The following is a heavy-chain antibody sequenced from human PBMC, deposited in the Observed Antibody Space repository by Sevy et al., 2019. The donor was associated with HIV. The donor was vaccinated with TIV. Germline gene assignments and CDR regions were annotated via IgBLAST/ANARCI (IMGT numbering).Heavy chain of an antibody. CDR1: GFTFSSYW. CDR3: ARRPTDQSGSYWFDP. D-gene: IGHD1-26*01. Sequence: GGSLRLSCAASGFTFSSYWMHWVRQAPGKGLVWVSRIKTDGSDTSYADSVKGRFTISRDNTKNTLYLQMNSLRAEDTAVYYCARRPTDQSGSYWFDPWAREPWSPSPQ. CDR2: IKTDGSDT. V-gene: IGHV3-74*01. J-gene: IGHJ5*02.